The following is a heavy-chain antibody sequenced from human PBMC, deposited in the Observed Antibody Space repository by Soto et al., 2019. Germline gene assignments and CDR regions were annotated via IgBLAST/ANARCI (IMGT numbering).Heavy chain of an antibody. Sequence: PSETLSLTCTVSGGSISSGDYYWSWIRQPPGKGLEWIGYIYYSGSTYYNPSLKSRVTISVDTSKNQFSLKLSSVTAADTAVYYCARVRLDPYMDCSGGSCHIWGQGTMVT. D-gene: IGHD2-15*01. CDR3: ARVRLDPYMDCSGGSCHI. J-gene: IGHJ3*02. V-gene: IGHV4-30-4*01. CDR2: IYYSGST. CDR1: GGSISSGDYY.